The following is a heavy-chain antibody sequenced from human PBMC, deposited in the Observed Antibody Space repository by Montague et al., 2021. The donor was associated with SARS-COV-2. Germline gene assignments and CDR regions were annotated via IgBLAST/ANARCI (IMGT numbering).Heavy chain of an antibody. Sequence: SVKVSCKASGYIFSSYSISWVRQAPGQGLEWMGWISTYDYKTNYAQMVQGRVTVTTDTSTSTVYMELRSLSSDDTAVYYCARDWYCRGGRCHNTFDIWGQGTLVTVSS. D-gene: IGHD2-15*01. CDR1: GYIFSSYS. CDR3: ARDWYCRGGRCHNTFDI. V-gene: IGHV1-18*01. J-gene: IGHJ3*02. CDR2: ISTYDYKT.